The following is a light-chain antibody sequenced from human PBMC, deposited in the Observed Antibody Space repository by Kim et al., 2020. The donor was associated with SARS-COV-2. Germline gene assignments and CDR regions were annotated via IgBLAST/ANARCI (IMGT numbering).Light chain of an antibody. V-gene: IGKV1-9*01. CDR3: QQVNSYPLT. CDR2: AAS. J-gene: IGKJ4*01. Sequence: ASVRDRVTLTCRASQGISSYLAWYQQKPGKAPNLLIYAASTLQSGVPSRFSGSGSGTDFTLTISSLQPEDFATYYCQQVNSYPLTFGGGTKVDIK. CDR1: QGISSY.